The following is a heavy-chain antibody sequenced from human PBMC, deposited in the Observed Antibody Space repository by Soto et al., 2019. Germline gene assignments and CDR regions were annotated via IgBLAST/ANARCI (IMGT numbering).Heavy chain of an antibody. D-gene: IGHD4-17*01. CDR2: ISSSSYI. J-gene: IGHJ6*03. CDR3: ARDPLYDYGDYQDV. V-gene: IGHV3-21*01. CDR1: GFTFSSYS. Sequence: GGSLRLSCAASGFTFSSYSMNWVRQAPGKGLEWVSSISSSSYIYYADSVKGRFTISRDNAKNSLYLQMNSLRAEDTAVYYCARDPLYDYGDYQDVWGKGTTVTVSS.